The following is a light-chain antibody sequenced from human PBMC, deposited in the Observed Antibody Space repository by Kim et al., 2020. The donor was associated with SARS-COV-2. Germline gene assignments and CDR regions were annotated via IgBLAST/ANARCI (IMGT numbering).Light chain of an antibody. CDR1: QGISSY. CDR2: AAS. V-gene: IGKV1-8*01. CDR3: QQYYSYPLFT. J-gene: IGKJ3*01. Sequence: STGDRVTITCRASQGISSYLAWYQQKPGKAPKLLIYAASTLQSGVPSRFSGSGSGTDFTLTISCLQSEDFATYYCQQYYSYPLFTFGPGTKVDIK.